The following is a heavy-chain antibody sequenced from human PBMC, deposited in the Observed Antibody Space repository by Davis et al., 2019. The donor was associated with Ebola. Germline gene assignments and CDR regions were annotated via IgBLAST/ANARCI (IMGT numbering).Heavy chain of an antibody. CDR2: IYYSGSS. J-gene: IGHJ5*02. V-gene: IGHV4-59*08. Sequence: SETLSLTCTVSGGSISGYYWSWIRQPPGKGLEWIGYIYYSGSSNYTPSLKGRVTISVDTSKNQFSLRLSSVTAADTAVYYCASKPNNWFDPWGQGTLVTVSS. CDR3: ASKPNNWFDP. CDR1: GGSISGYY.